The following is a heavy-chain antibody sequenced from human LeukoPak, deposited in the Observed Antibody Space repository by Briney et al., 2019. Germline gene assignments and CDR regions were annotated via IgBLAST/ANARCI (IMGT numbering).Heavy chain of an antibody. Sequence: ASVKFSCKASGYTFTSYGISWVRQAPGQGLERMGWISAYNGNTNYAQKLQGRVTMTTDTSTSTAYMELRSLRSDDTAVYYCAREEGVLSSGYAFDYWGQGTLVTVSS. CDR2: ISAYNGNT. D-gene: IGHD5-12*01. CDR3: AREEGVLSSGYAFDY. J-gene: IGHJ4*02. V-gene: IGHV1-18*04. CDR1: GYTFTSYG.